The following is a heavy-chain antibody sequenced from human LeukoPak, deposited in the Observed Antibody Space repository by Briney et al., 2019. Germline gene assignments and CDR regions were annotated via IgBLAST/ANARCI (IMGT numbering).Heavy chain of an antibody. CDR1: GGTFSSYA. V-gene: IGHV1-69*05. D-gene: IGHD5-18*01. CDR2: IIPIFGTA. J-gene: IGHJ4*02. CDR3: ARGSVDTAMAYYFDY. Sequence: SVKVSCKASGGTFSSYAISWVLQAPGQGLEWMGRIIPIFGTANYAQKFQGRVTITTDESTSTAYMELSSLRSEDTAVYYCARGSVDTAMAYYFDYWGQGTLVTVSS.